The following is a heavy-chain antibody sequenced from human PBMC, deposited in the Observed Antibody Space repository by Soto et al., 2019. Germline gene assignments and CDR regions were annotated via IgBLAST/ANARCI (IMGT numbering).Heavy chain of an antibody. J-gene: IGHJ4*02. CDR1: GSTFTSFY. CDR3: ARDGNGDYGIDF. CDR2: SNPHSVDT. D-gene: IGHD4-17*01. V-gene: IGHV1-2*02. Sequence: QVQLVQSGAEVKKPGASVKVSCKASGSTFTSFYIHWVRQAPGQGLEWMGCSNPHSVDTKYAQKFQGRVSMTRDTSISTVYMELSRLTSDDTAVYYFARDGNGDYGIDFWGQGTLVTVSS.